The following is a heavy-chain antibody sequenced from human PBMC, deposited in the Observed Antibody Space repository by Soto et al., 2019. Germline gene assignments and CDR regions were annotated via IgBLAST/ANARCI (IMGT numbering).Heavy chain of an antibody. CDR3: ARERGDYPRGFAH. D-gene: IGHD4-17*01. CDR1: GGSISTYY. Sequence: QVQLQESGPGLVKPSETLSLTCTVSGGSISTYYWTWIRQSPGKGLEWIGYIYYSGVTNYNPSLNSRVTLAVDTSKTQSSLELSSVTAADTAVYYCARERGDYPRGFAHWGQGTLVTVSS. J-gene: IGHJ4*02. V-gene: IGHV4-59*01. CDR2: IYYSGVT.